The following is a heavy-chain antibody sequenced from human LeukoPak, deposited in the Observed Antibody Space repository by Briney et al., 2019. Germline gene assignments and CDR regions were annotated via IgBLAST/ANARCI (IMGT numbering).Heavy chain of an antibody. CDR2: MNPNSGNT. V-gene: IGHV1-8*02. D-gene: IGHD2-2*01. CDR1: GYTFTSYY. CDR3: ARGVVVVTQLGLLNY. Sequence: ASVKVSCKASGYTFTSYYMHWVRQATGQGLEWMGWMNPNSGNTGYAQKFQGRVTMTRNTSISTAYMELSSLRSEDTAVYYCARGVVVVTQLGLLNYWGQGTLVTVSS. J-gene: IGHJ4*02.